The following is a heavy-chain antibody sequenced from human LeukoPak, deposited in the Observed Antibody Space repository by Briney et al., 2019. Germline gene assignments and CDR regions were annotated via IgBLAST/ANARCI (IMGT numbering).Heavy chain of an antibody. V-gene: IGHV4-59*08. CDR3: ARHGPRVTVVSEFDY. Sequence: KPSETLSLTCTVSGGSISSYYWSWIRQPPGKGLEWIGYIYYSGSTNYNPSLKSRVTISVDTSKNQFSLKLSSVTAADTAVYYCARHGPRVTVVSEFDYWGQGTLVTFSS. D-gene: IGHD4-23*01. CDR2: IYYSGST. CDR1: GGSISSYY. J-gene: IGHJ4*02.